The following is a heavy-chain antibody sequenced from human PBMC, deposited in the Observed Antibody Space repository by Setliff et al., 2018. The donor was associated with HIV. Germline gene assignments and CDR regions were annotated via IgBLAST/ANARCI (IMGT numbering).Heavy chain of an antibody. J-gene: IGHJ6*03. CDR3: ARGHDNKYYYFYYMDV. CDR1: GGSFSGYY. CDR2: INHSGST. D-gene: IGHD3-9*01. Sequence: KTSETLSLTCAVYGGSFSGYYWSWIRQPPGKGLEWIGEINHSGSTNYNPSLKSRVIMSVDTSRNQFSLKLSSVTAADTAVYYCARGHDNKYYYFYYMDVWGKGTTVTVSS. V-gene: IGHV4-34*01.